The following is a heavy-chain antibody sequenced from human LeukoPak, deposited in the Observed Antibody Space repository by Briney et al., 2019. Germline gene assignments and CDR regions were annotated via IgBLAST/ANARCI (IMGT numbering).Heavy chain of an antibody. Sequence: GGSLRLSCAASGLTFSSLAMSWVRQAPGKGLEWVSVIYSGGSTYYADSVKGRFTISRHNSNNTLYLQMNSLRAEDTAVYYCARGSYYYYGMDVWGQGTTVTVSS. J-gene: IGHJ6*02. CDR1: GLTFSSLA. V-gene: IGHV3-53*04. CDR3: ARGSYYYYGMDV. CDR2: IYSGGST.